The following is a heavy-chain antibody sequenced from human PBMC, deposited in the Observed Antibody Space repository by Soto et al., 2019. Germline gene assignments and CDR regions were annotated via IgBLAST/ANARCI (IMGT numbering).Heavy chain of an antibody. CDR3: ARVGANCGGDCSYFDY. Sequence: ASVKVSCKASGYTFTGYYMHWVRQAPGQGLEWMGWINPNSGGTNYAQKFQGWVTMTRDTSISTAYMELSRLRSDDTAVYYCARVGANCGGDCSYFDYWGQGTLVTVSS. CDR2: INPNSGGT. V-gene: IGHV1-2*04. D-gene: IGHD2-21*02. CDR1: GYTFTGYY. J-gene: IGHJ4*02.